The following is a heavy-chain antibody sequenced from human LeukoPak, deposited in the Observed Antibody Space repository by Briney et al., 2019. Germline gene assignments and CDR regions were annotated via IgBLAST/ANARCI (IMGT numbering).Heavy chain of an antibody. CDR3: ARVDVAVAGTYNWFDP. J-gene: IGHJ5*02. CDR2: INPNSGGT. Sequence: ASVKVSCKASGYTFTGYYMHWVRQAPGQGLEWMGWINPNSGGTNYAQKFQGRVTMTRDTSISTAYMELSRLRSGDTAVYYCARVDVAVAGTYNWFDPWGQGTLVTVSS. D-gene: IGHD6-19*01. V-gene: IGHV1-2*02. CDR1: GYTFTGYY.